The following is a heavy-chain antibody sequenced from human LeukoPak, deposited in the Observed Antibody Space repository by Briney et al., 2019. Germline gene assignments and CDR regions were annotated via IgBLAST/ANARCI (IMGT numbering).Heavy chain of an antibody. Sequence: PSETLSLTCTVSGGSFSSYSWSWIRQPAGKGLEWIGHIYPSGSTNYNPSLKSRVTMSVDTSKNQFSLKLSSVTAADTAVYFCARDTSGWPPDYWGQGTLVAVSS. D-gene: IGHD2-2*01. CDR1: GGSFSSYS. V-gene: IGHV4-4*07. CDR3: ARDTSGWPPDY. J-gene: IGHJ4*02. CDR2: IYPSGST.